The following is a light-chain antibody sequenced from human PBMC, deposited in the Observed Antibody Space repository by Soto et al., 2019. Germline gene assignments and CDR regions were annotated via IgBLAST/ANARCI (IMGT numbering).Light chain of an antibody. V-gene: IGLV2-14*01. CDR2: QVT. CDR1: SSDVGIYNY. J-gene: IGLJ1*01. Sequence: QSVLTQPASVSGSPGQSITISCTGTSSDVGIYNYVSWYQQHPGKAPKLMIYQVTNRPSGVSNRYSGSKSGNTASLTISGHQAEDEADYYCSSYTGSNNYVLGPVTKVT. CDR3: SSYTGSNNYV.